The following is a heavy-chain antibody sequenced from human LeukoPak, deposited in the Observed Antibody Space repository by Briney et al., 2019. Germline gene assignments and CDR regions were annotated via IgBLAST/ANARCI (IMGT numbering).Heavy chain of an antibody. CDR2: IIPILGIA. V-gene: IGHV1-69*02. CDR1: GGTFSSYT. D-gene: IGHD4-11*01. J-gene: IGHJ6*04. Sequence: SVKVSCKASGGTFSSYTISWARQAPGQGLEWMGRIIPILGIANYAQKFQGRVTITADKSTSTAYMELSSLRSEDTAVYYCARSHLRALTRQMDVWGKGTTVTVSS. CDR3: ARSHLRALTRQMDV.